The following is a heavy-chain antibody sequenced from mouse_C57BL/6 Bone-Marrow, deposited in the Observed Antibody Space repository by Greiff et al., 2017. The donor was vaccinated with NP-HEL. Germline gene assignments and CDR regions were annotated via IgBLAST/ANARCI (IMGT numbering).Heavy chain of an antibody. V-gene: IGHV5-17*01. Sequence: EVHLVESGGGLVKPGGSLKLSCAASGFTFSDYGMHWVRQAPEKGLEWVAYISSGSSTIYYADTVKGRFTISRDNAKNTLFLQMTSLRSEDTAMYYCARVTTVVEENWYFDVWGTGTTVTVSS. CDR1: GFTFSDYG. CDR2: ISSGSSTI. CDR3: ARVTTVVEENWYFDV. J-gene: IGHJ1*03. D-gene: IGHD1-1*01.